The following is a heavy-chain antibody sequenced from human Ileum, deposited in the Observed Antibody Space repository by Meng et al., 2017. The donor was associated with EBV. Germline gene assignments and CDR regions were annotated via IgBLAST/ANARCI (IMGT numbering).Heavy chain of an antibody. J-gene: IGHJ4*02. CDR3: TRQGQDL. Sequence: QVNVVESGGVVVLPGRSLRLSCVVAGLTFSKQIIHWIRQAPGEGLDWVAVISSENYTYYSDSVKGRFTITRDNSANTVYLQMDNLGPQDTALYFCTRQGQDLWGQGTLVTVSS. V-gene: IGHV3-30*03. CDR1: GLTFSKQI. CDR2: ISSENYT. D-gene: IGHD2-15*01.